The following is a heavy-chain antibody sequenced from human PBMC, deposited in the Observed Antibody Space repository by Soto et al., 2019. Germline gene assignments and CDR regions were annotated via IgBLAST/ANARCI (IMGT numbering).Heavy chain of an antibody. CDR1: GGTFSSYA. J-gene: IGHJ4*02. V-gene: IGHV1-69*13. D-gene: IGHD5-18*01. CDR3: AYLVDTAMPTARDY. Sequence: SVKVSCKASGGTFSSYAISWVRQAPGQGLEWMGGIIPIFGTANYAQKFQGRVTITADESTSTAYMELSSLRSEDTVVYYCAYLVDTAMPTARDYWGQGTLVTVSS. CDR2: IIPIFGTA.